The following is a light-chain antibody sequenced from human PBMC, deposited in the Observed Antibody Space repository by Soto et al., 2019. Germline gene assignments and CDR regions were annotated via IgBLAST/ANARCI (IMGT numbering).Light chain of an antibody. CDR1: SSDTGDYNY. CDR2: EVS. Sequence: QSVLPQPPSASGSPGQSVTISCSGTSSDTGDYNYVSWYQQHPGKAPKLMIYEVSKRPSGVPDRFSGSKSGNTASLTVSGLQAGDEADYYCSSYAGSDNYVFGTGTKVTVL. J-gene: IGLJ1*01. CDR3: SSYAGSDNYV. V-gene: IGLV2-8*01.